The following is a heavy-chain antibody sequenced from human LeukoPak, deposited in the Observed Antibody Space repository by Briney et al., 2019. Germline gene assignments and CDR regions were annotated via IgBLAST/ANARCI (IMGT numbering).Heavy chain of an antibody. D-gene: IGHD5-18*01. CDR1: GGSITSYY. CDR2: IYYSGST. Sequence: SETLSLTCTVSGGSITSYYWSWIRQPPGKELEGFGYIYYSGSTNYNPSLKSRVTISVDTSKNQFSLKLSSVTAADTAVYYCARQKRGYSYGFDYWGQGTLVTVSS. V-gene: IGHV4-59*08. CDR3: ARQKRGYSYGFDY. J-gene: IGHJ4*02.